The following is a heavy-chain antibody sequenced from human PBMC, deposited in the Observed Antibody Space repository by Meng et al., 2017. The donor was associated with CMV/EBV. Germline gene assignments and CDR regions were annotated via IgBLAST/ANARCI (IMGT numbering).Heavy chain of an antibody. CDR1: GGSFSGYY. D-gene: IGHD1-14*01. Sequence: GSLRLSCAVYGGSFSGYYWSWIRQPPGKGLEWIGEINHSGSTNYSPSLKSRVTISVDTSKNQFSLKLSSVTAADTAVYYCARAKTMDYWGQGTLVTVSS. CDR2: INHSGST. J-gene: IGHJ4*02. V-gene: IGHV4-34*01. CDR3: ARAKTMDY.